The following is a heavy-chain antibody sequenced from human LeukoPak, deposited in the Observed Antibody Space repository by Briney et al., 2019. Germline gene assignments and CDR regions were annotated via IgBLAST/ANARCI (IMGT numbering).Heavy chain of an antibody. CDR2: IYPGDSDT. J-gene: IGHJ6*03. CDR3: ARQGTDYYYYMDV. V-gene: IGHV5-51*01. CDR1: GYSFTSYW. Sequence: GESLKISCKGSGYSFTSYWIGWVRQMPGKGLEWMGIIYPGDSDTRYSPSFQGQVTISADKPISTAYLQWSSLKASDTAMYYCARQGTDYYYYMDVWGKGTTVTVSS. D-gene: IGHD1-1*01.